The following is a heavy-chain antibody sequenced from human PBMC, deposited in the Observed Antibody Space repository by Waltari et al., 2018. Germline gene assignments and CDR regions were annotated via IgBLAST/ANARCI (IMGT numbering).Heavy chain of an antibody. CDR1: GGSISSYY. CDR2: IYYSGST. V-gene: IGHV4-59*01. D-gene: IGHD2-21*01. Sequence: QVQLQESGPGLVKPSETLSLTCTVSGGSISSYYWSWIRQPPGKGLEWIGYIYYSGSTNYTPSLKSRVTISVDTSKNQFSLKLSSVTAADTAVYYCANGDDAFDIWGQGTMVIVSS. J-gene: IGHJ3*02. CDR3: ANGDDAFDI.